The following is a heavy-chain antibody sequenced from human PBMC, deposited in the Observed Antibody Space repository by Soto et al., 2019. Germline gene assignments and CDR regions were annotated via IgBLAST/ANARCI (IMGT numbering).Heavy chain of an antibody. CDR1: GYTFTSYG. CDR3: ARGLIGDCSSTSCSFNWFDP. V-gene: IGHV1-18*01. CDR2: ISAYNGNT. Sequence: ASVKVSCKASGYTFTSYGISWVRQAPGQGLEWMGWISAYNGNTNYAQKLQGRVTMTTDTSTSTAYMELRSLRSDDTAVYYCARGLIGDCSSTSCSFNWFDPWGQGTLVTVSS. D-gene: IGHD2-2*01. J-gene: IGHJ5*02.